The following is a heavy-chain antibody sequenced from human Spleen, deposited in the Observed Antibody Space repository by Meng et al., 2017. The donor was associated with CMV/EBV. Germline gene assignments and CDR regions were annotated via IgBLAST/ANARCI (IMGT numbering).Heavy chain of an antibody. V-gene: IGHV3-11*06. J-gene: IGHJ6*02. CDR3: AREGKFWSGTYYYYYGMDV. Sequence: GESLKISCAASGFTFSDYYMTWIRQAPGKGLEWVSYITTSGDYTYYADSVKGRFTISRDNAKNSLYLQMNSLRAEDTAVYYCAREGKFWSGTYYYYYGMDVWGQGTTVTVSS. CDR1: GFTFSDYY. D-gene: IGHD3-3*01. CDR2: ITTSGDYT.